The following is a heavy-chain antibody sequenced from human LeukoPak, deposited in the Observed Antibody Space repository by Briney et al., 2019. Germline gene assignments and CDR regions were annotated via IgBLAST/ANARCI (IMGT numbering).Heavy chain of an antibody. CDR1: GFTFSSYS. D-gene: IGHD6-13*01. Sequence: GGSLRLSCAASGFTFSSYSMNWVRQAPGKGLEWVSSISSSSSYIYYADSVKGRFTISRDNAKNSLYLQMNSLRAEDTAVYHCARVDGRIAAAGTGFFDYWGQGTLVTLSS. CDR3: ARVDGRIAAAGTGFFDY. J-gene: IGHJ4*02. V-gene: IGHV3-21*01. CDR2: ISSSSSYI.